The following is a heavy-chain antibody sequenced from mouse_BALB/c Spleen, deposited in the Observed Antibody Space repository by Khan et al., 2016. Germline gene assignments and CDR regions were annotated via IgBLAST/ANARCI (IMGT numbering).Heavy chain of an antibody. Sequence: VQLQESGADLVRPGTSVKVSCKASEYAFTNVLIDWIKQRPGQGLDWIGVINPGSGSTNYNEKFKGKATLTADKSSSTAYMQLSSLTSDDSAVYFCASQYGSSYVGFAYWGQGTLVTVSA. CDR2: INPGSGST. CDR1: EYAFTNVL. J-gene: IGHJ3*01. V-gene: IGHV1-54*01. D-gene: IGHD1-1*01. CDR3: ASQYGSSYVGFAY.